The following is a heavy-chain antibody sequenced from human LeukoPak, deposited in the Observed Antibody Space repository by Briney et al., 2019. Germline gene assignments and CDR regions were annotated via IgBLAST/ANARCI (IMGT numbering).Heavy chain of an antibody. CDR2: IYTSGST. Sequence: SGTLSLTCTVSGGSISSYYRGWIRQPAGKGLEWSGRIYTSGSTNYNPSLKSRVTMSVDTPKTQFSLKLSSVTAADTAVYYCAREDYYDSSGSPDYWGQGTLVTVSS. CDR3: AREDYYDSSGSPDY. V-gene: IGHV4-4*07. D-gene: IGHD3-22*01. J-gene: IGHJ4*02. CDR1: GGSISSYY.